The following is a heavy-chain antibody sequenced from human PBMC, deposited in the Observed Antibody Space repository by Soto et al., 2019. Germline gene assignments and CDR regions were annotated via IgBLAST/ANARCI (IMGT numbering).Heavy chain of an antibody. J-gene: IGHJ3*02. V-gene: IGHV2-5*01. Sequence: GSGPTLVNPTHTLTLTCTFSGFSLTSSGVGVEWVRQPPGKALEWLALIYSNDDKRYSPSVKSRLTITKDTSKNRVVLTMTNMDPVDTATYYCEHRLDDGRNSIWGQGTMVTVSS. D-gene: IGHD4-17*01. CDR1: GFSLTSSGVG. CDR2: IYSNDDK. CDR3: EHRLDDGRNSI.